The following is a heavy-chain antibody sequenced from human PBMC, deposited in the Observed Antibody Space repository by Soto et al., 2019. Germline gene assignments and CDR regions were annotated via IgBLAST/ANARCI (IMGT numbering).Heavy chain of an antibody. J-gene: IGHJ5*02. CDR3: ARDRGAAAGTGHWFDP. CDR1: GGSISSGDYY. D-gene: IGHD6-13*01. V-gene: IGHV4-61*08. CDR2: IYYSGST. Sequence: SETLSLTCTVSGGSISSGDYYWSWIRQPPGKGLEWIGYIYYSGSTNYNPSLKSRVTISVDTSKNQFSLKLSSVTAADTAVYYCARDRGAAAGTGHWFDPWGQGTLVTVSS.